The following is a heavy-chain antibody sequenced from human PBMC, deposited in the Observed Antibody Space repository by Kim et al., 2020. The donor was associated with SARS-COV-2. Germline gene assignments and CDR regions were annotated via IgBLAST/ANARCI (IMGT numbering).Heavy chain of an antibody. Sequence: SETLSLTCTVSGGSVSSGSYYWSWIRQPPGKGLEWIGYIYYSGSTNYNPSLKSRVTISVDTSKNQFSLKLSSVTAADTAVYYCARDRSLSGSSLGGMDVWGQGTTVTVSS. J-gene: IGHJ6*02. V-gene: IGHV4-61*01. CDR1: GGSVSSGSYY. D-gene: IGHD1-26*01. CDR2: IYYSGST. CDR3: ARDRSLSGSSLGGMDV.